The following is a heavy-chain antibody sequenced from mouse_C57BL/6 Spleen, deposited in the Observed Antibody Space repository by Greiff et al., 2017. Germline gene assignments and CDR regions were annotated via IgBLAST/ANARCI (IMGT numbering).Heavy chain of an antibody. CDR1: GYTFTNYG. CDR2: IDRAGSYT. Sequence: VQLQQPGADLVMPGASLKLSCEASGYTFTNYGMPWVQQRPGQSLEWVGDIDRAGSYTNYHDSVKGKSTMTVDKSYSTAYMQLSSLTSEDTAVYYCARFVLGAMDYWGQGTLVTVSS. V-gene: IGHV1-69*01. D-gene: IGHD3-3*01. CDR3: ARFVLGAMDY. J-gene: IGHJ4*01.